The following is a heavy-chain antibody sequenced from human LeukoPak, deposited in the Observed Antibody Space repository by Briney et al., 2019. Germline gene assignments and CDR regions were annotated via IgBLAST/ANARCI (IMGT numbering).Heavy chain of an antibody. CDR1: GGSISSYY. CDR2: IYYSGST. Sequence: SETLSLTCTVSGGSISSYYWSWIRQPPGKGLGWIGYIYYSGSTNYNPSLKSRVTISVDTSKNQFSLKLSSVTAADTAVYYCARESPTSMVRGVISGNWFDPWGQGTLVTVSS. D-gene: IGHD3-10*01. J-gene: IGHJ5*02. V-gene: IGHV4-59*01. CDR3: ARESPTSMVRGVISGNWFDP.